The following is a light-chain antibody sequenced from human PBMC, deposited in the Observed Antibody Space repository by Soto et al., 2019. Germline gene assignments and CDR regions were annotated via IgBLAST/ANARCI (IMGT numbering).Light chain of an antibody. V-gene: IGLV2-14*01. J-gene: IGLJ1*01. CDR2: DVT. CDR1: SSDVGGFEY. CDR3: GSITRSSTSV. Sequence: QSVLSQPASASGSPGQSITISCTGTSSDVGGFEYVSWYQHQPGKAPKLIIYDVTKRPSGVSNRFSGSKSGSTASLTISGIQAEDEGDYYCGSITRSSTSVFGTGTKVTVL.